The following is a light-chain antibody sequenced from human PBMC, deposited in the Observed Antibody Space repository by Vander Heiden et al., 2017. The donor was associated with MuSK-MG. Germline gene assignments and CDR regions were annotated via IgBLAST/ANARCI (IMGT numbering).Light chain of an antibody. CDR1: SSNIGAGYD. V-gene: IGLV1-40*01. J-gene: IGLJ1*01. CDR3: QSYDSSRSGYV. CDR2: GKS. Sequence: QSVLTQPPSVSGAPAQRVTISCTGSSSNIGAGYDVHWYQQLPGPAPKLLMYGKSNRPSGVPERFSGSKSGTSASLAITGLQAEDEADYYCQSYDSSRSGYVFGTGTKVTVL.